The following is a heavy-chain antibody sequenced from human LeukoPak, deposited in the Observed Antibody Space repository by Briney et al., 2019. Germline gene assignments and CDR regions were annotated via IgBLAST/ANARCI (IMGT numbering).Heavy chain of an antibody. J-gene: IGHJ4*02. V-gene: IGHV3-30*03. CDR2: ISYDGSNK. Sequence: GGSLRLSCAASGFTFNNYGMHWVRQAPGKGLEWVAVISYDGSNKYFADSVKGRFTISRDNSKNTLYLQLNSLRTEDTAVYYCAIPPRRNYGNYWGQGTLVTVSS. D-gene: IGHD1-7*01. CDR3: AIPPRRNYGNY. CDR1: GFTFNNYG.